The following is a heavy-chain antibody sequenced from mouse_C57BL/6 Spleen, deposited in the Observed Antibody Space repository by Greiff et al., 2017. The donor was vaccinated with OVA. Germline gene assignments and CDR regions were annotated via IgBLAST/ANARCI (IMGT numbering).Heavy chain of an antibody. D-gene: IGHD2-4*01. V-gene: IGHV5-4*01. Sequence: EVQGVESGGGLVKPGGSLKLSCAASGFTFSSYAMSWVRQTPEKRLEWVATISDGGSYTYYPDNVKGRFTISRDNAKNNLYLQMSHLKSEDTAMYYCARTADDYDEGTWFAYWGQGTLVTVSA. CDR1: GFTFSSYA. CDR3: ARTADDYDEGTWFAY. J-gene: IGHJ3*01. CDR2: ISDGGSYT.